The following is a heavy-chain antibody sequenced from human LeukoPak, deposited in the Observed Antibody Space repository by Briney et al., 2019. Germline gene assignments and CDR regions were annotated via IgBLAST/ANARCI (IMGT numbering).Heavy chain of an antibody. J-gene: IGHJ4*02. V-gene: IGHV4-59*08. Sequence: SETLSLTCTVSGGSISNYYWSWIRQPPGKGLEWIGYIYYSGSTYYNPSLKSRVTISVDTSKNQFSLKLSSVTAADTAVYYCARRRSDSSGYHFDYWGQGTLVTVSS. CDR1: GGSISNYY. CDR3: ARRRSDSSGYHFDY. D-gene: IGHD3-22*01. CDR2: IYYSGST.